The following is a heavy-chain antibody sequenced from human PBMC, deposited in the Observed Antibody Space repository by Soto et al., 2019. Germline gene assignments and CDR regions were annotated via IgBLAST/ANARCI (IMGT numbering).Heavy chain of an antibody. D-gene: IGHD3-10*01. Sequence: QVQLVQSGAEVKKPGSSVKVSCKASGGTFSSYAISWVRQAPGQGLEWMGGIIPIFGTANYAQKFQGRVTITADESTSTAYMELSSLRSEDTAVYYCARDREGSWSYLYDDYYGMDVWGQGTTVTVSS. V-gene: IGHV1-69*01. CDR3: ARDREGSWSYLYDDYYGMDV. CDR1: GGTFSSYA. CDR2: IIPIFGTA. J-gene: IGHJ6*02.